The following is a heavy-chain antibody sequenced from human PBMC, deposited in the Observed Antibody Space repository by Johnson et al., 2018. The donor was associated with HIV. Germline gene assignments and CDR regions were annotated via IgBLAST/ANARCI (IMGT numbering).Heavy chain of an antibody. Sequence: VQLVESGGGVVRPGGSLRLSCVASGFTFDDYGMSWIRQAPGKGLEWVSYISSSGSTIYYADSVKGRFTISRDNSKNTLYLQMNSLRAEDTAVYYCARSTGARAAFDIWGQGTMVTVSS. CDR2: ISSSGSTI. V-gene: IGHV3-48*01. CDR3: ARSTGARAAFDI. J-gene: IGHJ3*02. D-gene: IGHD1-1*01. CDR1: GFTFDDYG.